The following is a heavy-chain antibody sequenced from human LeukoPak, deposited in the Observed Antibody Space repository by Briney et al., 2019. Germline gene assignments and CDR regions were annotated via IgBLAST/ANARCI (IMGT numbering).Heavy chain of an antibody. D-gene: IGHD6-6*01. V-gene: IGHV4-38-2*02. Sequence: SETLSLTCTVSGYSISSGYYWGWIRQPPGKGLEWIGSIYHSGSTYYNPSLKSRVTISVDTSKNQFSLKLSSVTAADTAVYYCARVSVHDYGDFWGQGTLVTVSS. CDR3: ARVSVHDYGDF. J-gene: IGHJ4*02. CDR2: IYHSGST. CDR1: GYSISSGYY.